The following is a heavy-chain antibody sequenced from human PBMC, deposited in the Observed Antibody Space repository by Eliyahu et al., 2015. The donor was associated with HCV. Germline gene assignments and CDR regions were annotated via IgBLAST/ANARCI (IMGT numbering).Heavy chain of an antibody. CDR2: ISESGDTT. J-gene: IGHJ4*02. CDR3: AKQQLPKPN. Sequence: EVQLLESGGGXVQPGESXXLSCXAXGFTFSNYAXNWVRQAPGKGXEWVSSISESGDTTQYADSVRGRFTISRDNPKNTLYLQMSSMRAEDTAVYYCAKQQLPKPNWGQGTLVTVSS. CDR1: GFTFSNYA. V-gene: IGHV3-23*01. D-gene: IGHD6-13*01.